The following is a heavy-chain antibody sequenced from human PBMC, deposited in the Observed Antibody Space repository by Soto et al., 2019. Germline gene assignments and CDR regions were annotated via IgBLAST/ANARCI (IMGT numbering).Heavy chain of an antibody. Sequence: PGESLKISCKGSGYSFTSYWISWVRQMPGKGLEWMGRIDPSDSYTNYSPSFQGHVTISADKSISTAYLQWGSLKASDTAMYYCARDPPIQLWPDNWFDPWGQGTLVTVSS. V-gene: IGHV5-10-1*01. CDR1: GYSFTSYW. CDR3: ARDPPIQLWPDNWFDP. J-gene: IGHJ5*02. CDR2: IDPSDSYT. D-gene: IGHD5-18*01.